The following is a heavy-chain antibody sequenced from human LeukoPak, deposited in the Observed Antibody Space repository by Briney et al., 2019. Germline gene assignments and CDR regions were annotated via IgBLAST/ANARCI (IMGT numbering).Heavy chain of an antibody. D-gene: IGHD2-2*01. J-gene: IGHJ4*02. CDR2: MYYIVPT. CDR1: GRSISISIYH. V-gene: IGHV4-39*01. CDR3: ARHCRAVLVVPVARGDYFDY. Sequence: ADTLSLTCTVSGRSISISIYHWAWTPQSPGDVLQWITSMYYIVPTYYNPSLQSRVTISVDTSKNQFSLKLYSVTAADTAVYYCARHCRAVLVVPVARGDYFDYLGQGTLGTVSS.